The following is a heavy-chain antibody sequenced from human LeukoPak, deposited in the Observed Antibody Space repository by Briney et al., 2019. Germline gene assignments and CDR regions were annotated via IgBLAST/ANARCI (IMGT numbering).Heavy chain of an antibody. Sequence: GASVKVSCKASGYTFTGYGISWVRQAPGQGLEWMGWISAYNGNTNYAQKLQGRVTMTTDTSTSTAYMELRSLRSDDTAVYYCARDDVRSSGWYLATFDYWGQGTLVTVSS. CDR1: GYTFTGYG. CDR2: ISAYNGNT. D-gene: IGHD6-19*01. V-gene: IGHV1-18*01. J-gene: IGHJ4*02. CDR3: ARDDVRSSGWYLATFDY.